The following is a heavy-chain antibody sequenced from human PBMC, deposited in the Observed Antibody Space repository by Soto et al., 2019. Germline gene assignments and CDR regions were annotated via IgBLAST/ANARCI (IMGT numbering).Heavy chain of an antibody. V-gene: IGHV4-31*03. CDR2: IYYSGST. CDR3: ARDRDGYNRAYGMDV. CDR1: GGSISSGGYY. Sequence: SETLSLTCTVSGGSISSGGYYWSWIRQHPGKGLEWIGYIYYSGSTYYNPSLKSRVTISVDTSKNQFSLKLSSVAAADTAVYYCARDRDGYNRAYGMDVWGQGTTVTVSS. D-gene: IGHD5-12*01. J-gene: IGHJ6*02.